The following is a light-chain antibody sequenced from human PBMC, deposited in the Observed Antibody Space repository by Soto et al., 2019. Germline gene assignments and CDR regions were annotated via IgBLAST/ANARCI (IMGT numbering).Light chain of an antibody. CDR2: DVA. V-gene: IGLV2-14*03. J-gene: IGLJ3*02. CDR3: NSYTTSGAIV. CDR1: SSDIGGYNF. Sequence: QSALTQPASVSGSPGQSITISCTGTSSDIGGYNFVSWYQQHPGNAPNLIIYDVASRPSGVSDRFSGSKSGNAASLTISGLQAEDEALYDSNSYTTSGAIVFGGGTQLTVL.